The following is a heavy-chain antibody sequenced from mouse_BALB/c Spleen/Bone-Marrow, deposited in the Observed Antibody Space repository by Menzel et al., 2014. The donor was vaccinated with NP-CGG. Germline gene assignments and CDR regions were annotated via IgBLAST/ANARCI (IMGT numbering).Heavy chain of an antibody. V-gene: IGHV1-67*01. CDR1: GYTFTDYS. D-gene: IGHD1-1*01. CDR3: ARGVTTGAMDY. CDR2: ISTYYGDA. Sequence: QVQLQQSGAELVRPGVSVKISCKGSGYTFTDYSIHWIKQSHAKSLEWIGAISTYYGDATSNQKFKGKAALTVDKSSSTAYMELARLASVDSVIYYCARGVTTGAMDYWGQGTSVTVSS. J-gene: IGHJ4*01.